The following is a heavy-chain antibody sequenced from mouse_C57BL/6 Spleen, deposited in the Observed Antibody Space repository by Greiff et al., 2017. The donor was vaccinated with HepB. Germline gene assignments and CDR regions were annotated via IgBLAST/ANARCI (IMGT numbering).Heavy chain of an antibody. Sequence: QVHVKQSGAELVRPGASVTLSCKASGYTFTDYEMHWVKQTPVHGLEWIGAIDPETGGTAYNQKFKGKAILTADKSSSTAYMELRSLTSEDSAVYYCTRRGVYDGYYVFDYWGQGTTLTVSS. D-gene: IGHD2-3*01. V-gene: IGHV1-15*01. CDR3: TRRGVYDGYYVFDY. CDR2: IDPETGGT. J-gene: IGHJ2*01. CDR1: GYTFTDYE.